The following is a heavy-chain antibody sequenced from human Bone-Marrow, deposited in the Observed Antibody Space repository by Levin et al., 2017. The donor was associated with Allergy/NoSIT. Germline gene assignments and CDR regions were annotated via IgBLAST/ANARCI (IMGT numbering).Heavy chain of an antibody. CDR3: AKENRHHFDY. J-gene: IGHJ4*02. CDR2: ISWNSGSI. CDR1: GFTFDDYA. D-gene: IGHD2/OR15-2a*01. V-gene: IGHV3-9*01. Sequence: GGSLRLSCAASGFTFDDYAMHWVRQAPGKGLEWVSGISWNSGSIGYADSVKGRFTISRDNAKNSLYLQMNSLRAEDTALYYCAKENRHHFDYWGQGTLVTVSS.